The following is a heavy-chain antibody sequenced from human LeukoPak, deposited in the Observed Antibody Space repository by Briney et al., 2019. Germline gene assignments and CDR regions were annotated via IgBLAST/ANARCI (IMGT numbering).Heavy chain of an antibody. D-gene: IGHD3-3*01. Sequence: GGSLRLSCAASGFTFSGYSMNWVRQAPGKGLEWVSYISSSSSTIYYADSVKGRFTISRDNAKNSLYLQMNSLRAEDTALYYCAKDSAIFGVVIMDYYMDVWGKGTTVTVSS. V-gene: IGHV3-48*01. CDR3: AKDSAIFGVVIMDYYMDV. J-gene: IGHJ6*03. CDR1: GFTFSGYS. CDR2: ISSSSSTI.